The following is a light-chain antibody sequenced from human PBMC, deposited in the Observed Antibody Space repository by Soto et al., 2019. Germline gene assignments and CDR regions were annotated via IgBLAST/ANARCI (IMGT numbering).Light chain of an antibody. CDR2: DVN. CDR3: TSYRRGPLYV. V-gene: IGLV2-14*03. J-gene: IGLJ1*01. Sequence: QSALTQPASVSGSPGQSTTVSCTGVSSDVGSSIYVSWYQHHPGKAPRLIIFDVNNRPSGVSARFSGSKSGNTASLTISGLQPEDEGHYYCTSYRRGPLYVFGTGTKVTVL. CDR1: SSDVGSSIY.